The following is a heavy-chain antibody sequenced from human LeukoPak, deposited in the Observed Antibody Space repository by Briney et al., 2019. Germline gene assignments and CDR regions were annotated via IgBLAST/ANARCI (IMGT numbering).Heavy chain of an antibody. J-gene: IGHJ4*02. V-gene: IGHV3-21*04. CDR1: GFTFSSYS. Sequence: GGSLRLSCAASGFTFSSYSMNWVRQAPGKGLEWVSSISSSSSYVYYADSAKGRFTISRDNAKNSLYLQMNSLRAEDTAVYYCAQGGDRSDYWGQGTLVAVSS. CDR2: ISSSSSYV. CDR3: AQGGDRSDY. D-gene: IGHD2-21*02.